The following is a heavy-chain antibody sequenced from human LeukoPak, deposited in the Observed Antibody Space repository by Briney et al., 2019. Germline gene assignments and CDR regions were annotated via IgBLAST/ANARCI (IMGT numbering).Heavy chain of an antibody. CDR3: AKADPGTGAFDY. V-gene: IGHV1-69*13. D-gene: IGHD1-1*01. J-gene: IGHJ4*02. CDR2: IIPIFGTA. Sequence: SVKVSCKASGGTFSSYAIGWVRQAPGQGLEWMGGIIPIFGTANYAQKFQGRVTITADESTSTAYMELSSLRSEDTAVYYCAKADPGTGAFDYWGQGSLVTVSS. CDR1: GGTFSSYA.